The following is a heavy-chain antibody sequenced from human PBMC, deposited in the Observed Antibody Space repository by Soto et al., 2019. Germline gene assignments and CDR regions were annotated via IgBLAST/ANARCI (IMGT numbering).Heavy chain of an antibody. CDR1: GGSISSGDYY. Sequence: SETLSLTCTVSGGSISSGDYYWSWIRQPPGKGLEWIGYIYYSGTTYYNPSLKSRVSISVDRPRNQFSLKLSSVTAADTAVYYCARDTTDGTSDYFTWGQGTLVT. D-gene: IGHD3-22*01. J-gene: IGHJ5*02. CDR3: ARDTTDGTSDYFT. CDR2: IYYSGTT. V-gene: IGHV4-30-4*01.